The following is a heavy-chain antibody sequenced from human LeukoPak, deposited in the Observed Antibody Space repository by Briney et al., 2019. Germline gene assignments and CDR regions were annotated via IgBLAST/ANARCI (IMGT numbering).Heavy chain of an antibody. V-gene: IGHV3-21*01. D-gene: IGHD3-3*01. CDR1: GFTFSSYS. CDR2: ISSSSYI. J-gene: IGHJ6*02. Sequence: GGSLRLSCAASGFTFSSYSMNWVRQAPGKGLEWVSSISSSSYIYYADSVKGRFTISRDNAKNSLYLQMNSLRAEDTAVYYCARDQDTIFGVVITLANYYYGMDVWGQGTTVTVSS. CDR3: ARDQDTIFGVVITLANYYYGMDV.